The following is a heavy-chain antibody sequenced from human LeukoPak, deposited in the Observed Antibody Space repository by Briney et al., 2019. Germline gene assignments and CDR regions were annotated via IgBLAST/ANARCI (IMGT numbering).Heavy chain of an antibody. CDR3: ARAVTSMDGY. Sequence: GGSLRLSCAASGVAFSSYWMTWVRQAPGKGLEGVASLNEDGSKRSYVGSVKGRFTISRDNAQNSVFLQMNSLTAEDTAVYYCARAVTSMDGYWGQGTLVTVSS. CDR1: GVAFSSYW. D-gene: IGHD5-18*01. CDR2: LNEDGSKR. J-gene: IGHJ4*02. V-gene: IGHV3-7*03.